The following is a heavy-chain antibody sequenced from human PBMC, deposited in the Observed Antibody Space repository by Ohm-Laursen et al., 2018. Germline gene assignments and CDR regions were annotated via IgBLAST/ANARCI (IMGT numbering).Heavy chain of an antibody. CDR3: AITGGFWNY. J-gene: IGHJ4*02. V-gene: IGHV3-7*03. Sequence: SLRLSCAASGFTFSSYWMSWVRQAPGKGLEWVANIKQDGSEKYYVGSVKGRFTISRDNSKNTLYLQMNILRADDTAVYYCAITGGFWNYWGQGTLVTVSS. CDR2: IKQDGSEK. D-gene: IGHD3-10*01. CDR1: GFTFSSYW.